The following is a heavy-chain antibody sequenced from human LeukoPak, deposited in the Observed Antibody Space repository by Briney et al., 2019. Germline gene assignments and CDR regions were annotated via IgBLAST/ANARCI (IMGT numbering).Heavy chain of an antibody. J-gene: IGHJ6*02. D-gene: IGHD6-13*01. CDR2: ISSSSSYI. Sequence: PGGSLRLSCAASGFTFSSYGMHWVRQAPGKGLEWVSSISSSSSYIYYADSVKGRFTISRDNAKNSLYLQMNSLRAEDTAVYYCARMIAAAYYYYYGMDVWGQGTTVTVSS. V-gene: IGHV3-21*01. CDR1: GFTFSSYG. CDR3: ARMIAAAYYYYYGMDV.